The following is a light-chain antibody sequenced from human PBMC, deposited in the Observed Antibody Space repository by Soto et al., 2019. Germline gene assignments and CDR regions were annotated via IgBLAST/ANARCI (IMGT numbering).Light chain of an antibody. V-gene: IGKV1-5*03. CDR1: QNINTW. J-gene: IGKJ4*01. Sequence: DIQMTQSPSTLSASVGDRVTITCRASQNINTWLAWYQQKPGKAPYLLIYKASNLQSGVPSRFSGSASGTEFTLRISSLQPDDIATYYCQQYETYPLTYGGGTKVEI. CDR2: KAS. CDR3: QQYETYPLT.